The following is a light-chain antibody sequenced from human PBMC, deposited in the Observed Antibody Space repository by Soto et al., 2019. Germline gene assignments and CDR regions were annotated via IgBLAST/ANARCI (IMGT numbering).Light chain of an antibody. CDR1: QSVSNN. V-gene: IGKV3-15*01. CDR3: QQYNKWLLT. J-gene: IGKJ4*01. Sequence: EIVMTQSPATLSVSPGERATLSCRASQSVSNNLAWYQQKPGQAPRLLIYHASTRATGIPARFSGSESGTELTLTISSLQSEDFAVYYCQQYNKWLLTFGGGTKVEIK. CDR2: HAS.